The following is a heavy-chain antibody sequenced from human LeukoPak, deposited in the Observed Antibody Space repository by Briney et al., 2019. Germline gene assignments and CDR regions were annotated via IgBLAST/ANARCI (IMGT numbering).Heavy chain of an antibody. CDR2: IYYSGST. V-gene: IGHV4-59*08. Sequence: NASETLSLTCTVSGGSISSYYWSWIRQPPGKGLEWIGYIYYSGSTNYNPSLKSRVTISVDTSKNQFSLKLSSVTAADTAVYYCARQGGIWGTFDIWGQGTMVTVSS. CDR1: GGSISSYY. J-gene: IGHJ3*02. CDR3: ARQGGIWGTFDI. D-gene: IGHD3-16*01.